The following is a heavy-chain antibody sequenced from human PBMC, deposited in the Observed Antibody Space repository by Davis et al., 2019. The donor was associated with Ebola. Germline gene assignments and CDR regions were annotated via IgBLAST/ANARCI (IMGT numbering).Heavy chain of an antibody. Sequence: SVKVSCKASGYTFTSYGISWVRQAPGQGLEWMGGIIPIFGTANYAQKFQGRVTITADESTSTAYMELSSLRSEDTAVYYCARVRNYDFWSGYSGMDVWGQGTTVTVSS. CDR3: ARVRNYDFWSGYSGMDV. J-gene: IGHJ6*02. CDR2: IIPIFGTA. V-gene: IGHV1-69*13. D-gene: IGHD3-3*01. CDR1: GYTFTSYG.